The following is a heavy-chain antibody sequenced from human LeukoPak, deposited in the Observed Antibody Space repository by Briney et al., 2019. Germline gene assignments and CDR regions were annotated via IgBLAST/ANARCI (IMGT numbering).Heavy chain of an antibody. D-gene: IGHD3-9*01. Sequence: SETLSLTCTVSGGSISSYYWSWIRQPSRKGLEWIGYIYYSGSTNYNPSLKSRVTISVDTSKNQFSLKLSSVTAADTAVYYCARVLTGYYRGVFDYWGQGTLVTVSS. V-gene: IGHV4-59*08. CDR2: IYYSGST. CDR1: GGSISSYY. CDR3: ARVLTGYYRGVFDY. J-gene: IGHJ4*02.